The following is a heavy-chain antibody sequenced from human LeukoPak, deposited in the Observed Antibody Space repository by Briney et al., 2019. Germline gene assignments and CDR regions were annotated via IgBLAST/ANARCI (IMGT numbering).Heavy chain of an antibody. V-gene: IGHV3-21*04. CDR2: ISGGSPYI. J-gene: IGHJ3*02. CDR1: GFTFSSYN. D-gene: IGHD7-27*01. Sequence: PGGSLRLSCAASGFTFSSYNMNWVRQAPGKGLEWVASISGGSPYISYADSVKGRFTISRDNPKNTLNLQMNSLRAEDTAVYYCAREIGQLGGAFDIWGQGTMVTVSS. CDR3: AREIGQLGGAFDI.